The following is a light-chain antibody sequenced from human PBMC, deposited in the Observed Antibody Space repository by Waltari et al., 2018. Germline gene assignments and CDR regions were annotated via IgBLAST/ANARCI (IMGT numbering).Light chain of an antibody. CDR1: SSNIGRNT. Sequence: VLTQPPSPSGTPGQPVPIPGSGRSSNIGRNTANWYHQYPGTAPKLLIYNNNQRPSGVLDRFSGSKSGTSASLAISGLQSEDEADYYCATWDDSLNAVIFGGGTKLTVL. V-gene: IGLV1-44*01. CDR3: ATWDDSLNAVI. CDR2: NNN. J-gene: IGLJ2*01.